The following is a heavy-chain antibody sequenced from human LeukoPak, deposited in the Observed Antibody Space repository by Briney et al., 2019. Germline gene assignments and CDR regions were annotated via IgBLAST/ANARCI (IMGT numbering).Heavy chain of an antibody. V-gene: IGHV4-4*07. D-gene: IGHD3-22*01. CDR1: GGSISSYY. CDR2: IHTSGIT. CDR3: ARGRYYYDSSGYYLFDY. J-gene: IGHJ4*02. Sequence: SETLSLTCTVSGGSISSYYYSWIRQPAGKGLEWIGRIHTSGITNYNPSLKSRVTMSVDTSKNQFFLKLSSVTAADTAVYYCARGRYYYDSSGYYLFDYWAREPWSPSPQ.